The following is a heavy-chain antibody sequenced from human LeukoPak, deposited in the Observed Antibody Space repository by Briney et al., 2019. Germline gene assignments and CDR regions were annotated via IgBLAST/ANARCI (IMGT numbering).Heavy chain of an antibody. CDR1: GFTFSSYW. CDR2: INHNGNVN. J-gene: IGHJ6*02. CDR3: ARVGDMNRVVDV. Sequence: GGSLRLSCAASGFTFSSYWMNWARQAPGKGLEWVASINHNGNVNYYVDSVKGRFTISRDNAKNSLYLQMSNLRAEDTAVYYCARVGDMNRVVDVWGQGTTVTVSS. D-gene: IGHD3-10*01. V-gene: IGHV3-7*03.